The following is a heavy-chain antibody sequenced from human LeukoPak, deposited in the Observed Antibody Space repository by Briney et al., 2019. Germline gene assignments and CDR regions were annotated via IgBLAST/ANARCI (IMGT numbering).Heavy chain of an antibody. V-gene: IGHV1-18*01. CDR2: IGPYNANP. Sequence: ASVKVSCKASGYTFTNYGFSWVRQAPGQGLEWLGWIGPYNANPNYAQKFRGRVTMATDTSTSTAYMELGSLGSDDTAAYYCARDWHYIPDYWGQGTQVTVSS. CDR3: ARDWHYIPDY. CDR1: GYTFTNYG. J-gene: IGHJ4*02. D-gene: IGHD2-21*01.